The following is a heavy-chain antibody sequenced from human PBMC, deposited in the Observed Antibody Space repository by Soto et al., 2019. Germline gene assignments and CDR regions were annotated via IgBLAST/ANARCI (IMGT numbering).Heavy chain of an antibody. CDR2: ISGSGGRT. D-gene: IGHD5-18*01. CDR3: VTHLRGGFSYVPFEY. CDR1: TFTFSSYA. Sequence: PVGSLRLSCAASTFTFSSYAMSWVRQAPGRGLEWVSSISGSGGRTYFADSVKGRFTISRDNSKNTLYVQMNSLRAEDAAVYYCVTHLRGGFSYVPFEYWGDGTLVTVSS. J-gene: IGHJ4*01. V-gene: IGHV3-23*01.